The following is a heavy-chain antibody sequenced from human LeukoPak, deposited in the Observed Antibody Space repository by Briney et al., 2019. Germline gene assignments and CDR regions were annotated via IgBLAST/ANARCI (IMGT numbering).Heavy chain of an antibody. CDR3: ARGVGGAYCGGDCPSDAFDI. Sequence: SETLSLTCAVYGGSFSGYYWSWIRQPPGKGLEWIGEINHSGSTNYNPSLKSRVTISVDTSKNQFSLKLSSVTAADTAVYYCARGVGGAYCGGDCPSDAFDIWGQGTMVTVSS. CDR2: INHSGST. J-gene: IGHJ3*02. D-gene: IGHD2-21*02. V-gene: IGHV4-34*01. CDR1: GGSFSGYY.